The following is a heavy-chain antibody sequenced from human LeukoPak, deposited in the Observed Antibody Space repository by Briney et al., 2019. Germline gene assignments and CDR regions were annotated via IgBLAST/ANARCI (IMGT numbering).Heavy chain of an antibody. J-gene: IGHJ3*02. CDR1: GYTFTSYD. Sequence: ASVKVSCKASGYTFTSYDINWVRQATGQGLEWMGWMNPNSGNTGYAQKFQGRVTMTRSSSISTAYMELGSLRSEDTAVYYCARAVGGDAFDIWGQGTMVTVSS. CDR3: ARAVGGDAFDI. V-gene: IGHV1-8*01. D-gene: IGHD1-26*01. CDR2: MNPNSGNT.